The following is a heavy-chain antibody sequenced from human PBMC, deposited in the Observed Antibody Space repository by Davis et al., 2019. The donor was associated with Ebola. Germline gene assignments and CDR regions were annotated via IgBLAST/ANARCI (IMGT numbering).Heavy chain of an antibody. D-gene: IGHD6-13*01. Sequence: GESLKISCAASGFTFSSYWMNWVRQVPGKGLEWVANIKQDGSEKYYVDSVKGRFTISRDNAKDSLYLQMHSLRAEDTAVYYCARGPSTGNSFSYWGQGTLATVSS. CDR1: GFTFSSYW. CDR3: ARGPSTGNSFSY. CDR2: IKQDGSEK. J-gene: IGHJ4*02. V-gene: IGHV3-7*01.